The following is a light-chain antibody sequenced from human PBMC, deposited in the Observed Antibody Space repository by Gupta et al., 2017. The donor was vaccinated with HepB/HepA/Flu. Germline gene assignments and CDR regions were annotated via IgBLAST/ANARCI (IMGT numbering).Light chain of an antibody. CDR3: QVWDNSSDHLWV. V-gene: IGLV3-21*03. J-gene: IGLJ3*02. Sequence: SYVLTQPPSVSVAPGKTARINCGGNNIGSKSVHGYQQKPGPAPVLVVYDYSDRPSGIPERFSGSNSGNTATLTISRVEAGDEADYYCQVWDNSSDHLWVFGGGTKLTVL. CDR2: DYS. CDR1: NIGSKS.